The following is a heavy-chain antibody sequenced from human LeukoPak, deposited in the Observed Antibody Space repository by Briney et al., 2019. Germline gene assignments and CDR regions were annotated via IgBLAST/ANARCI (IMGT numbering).Heavy chain of an antibody. D-gene: IGHD2-15*01. J-gene: IGHJ3*02. CDR2: ISSSSSYI. Sequence: PGGSLRLSCAASGFTFSSYSINWVRQAPGKGLEWVSSISSSSSYIYYADSVKGRFTISRDNAKNSLYLQMNSLRAEDTAVYYCARVIDRYCSGGSCTAFDIWGQGTMVTVSS. CDR3: ARVIDRYCSGGSCTAFDI. CDR1: GFTFSSYS. V-gene: IGHV3-21*01.